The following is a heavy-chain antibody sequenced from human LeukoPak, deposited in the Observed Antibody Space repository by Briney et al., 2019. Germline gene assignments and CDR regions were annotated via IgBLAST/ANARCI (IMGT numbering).Heavy chain of an antibody. V-gene: IGHV4-4*07. CDR2: IYTSGST. D-gene: IGHD6-6*01. J-gene: IGHJ3*02. CDR3: ARCFSTYSSHDAFDI. Sequence: PSETLSLTCTVSGGSISSYYWSWIRQPAGKGLEWIGRIYTSGSTNYNPSLKSRVTMSVDTSKNQFSLKLSSVTAADTAVYYCARCFSTYSSHDAFDIWGQGTMVTVSS. CDR1: GGSISSYY.